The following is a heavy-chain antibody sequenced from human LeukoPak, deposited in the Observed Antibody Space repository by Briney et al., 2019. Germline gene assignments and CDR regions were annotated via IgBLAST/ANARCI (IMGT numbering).Heavy chain of an antibody. CDR1: GFTLSRYA. CDR2: ISDSGGST. Sequence: PGGSLRLSCAASGFTLSRYAMSWVRQAPGKGLEWVSVISDSGGSTYYADSLKGRFTISRDNSKNTLYLQMNSLRAEDTAVYYCAKLYDFWSASGRYFDYWGQGTLVTVSS. V-gene: IGHV3-23*01. D-gene: IGHD3-3*01. J-gene: IGHJ4*02. CDR3: AKLYDFWSASGRYFDY.